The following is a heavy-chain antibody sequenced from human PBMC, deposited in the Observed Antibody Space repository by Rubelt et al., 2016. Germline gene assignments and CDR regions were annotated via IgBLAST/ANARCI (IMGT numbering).Heavy chain of an antibody. CDR1: GYTFTTYG. CDR3: ARGYCSSANCLFNWFDP. D-gene: IGHD2-2*01. J-gene: IGHJ5*02. V-gene: IGHV1-18*01. Sequence: QVQLVQSGAEVKKPGASVKVSCKASGYTFTTYGISWVRQAPGQGLEWMGWIRTYNGNTNYAQKLQGRVTMTSDTSTSPAYMELRSLRSDDTAMYFCARGYCSSANCLFNWFDPWDQGTLVTVSS. CDR2: IRTYNGNT.